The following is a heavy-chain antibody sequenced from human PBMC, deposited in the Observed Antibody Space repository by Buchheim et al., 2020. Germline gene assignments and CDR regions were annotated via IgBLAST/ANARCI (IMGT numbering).Heavy chain of an antibody. V-gene: IGHV3-48*03. J-gene: IGHJ6*03. CDR2: VSSSGTSK. Sequence: EVQLVESGGGLVQPGGSLRLSCAASVSIFSGYDMAWVRHSPGKGLEWLSFVSSSGTSKTYAESVEGRFTVSRDNAKNSLYLQMNSLRAEDSAVYYCARRNYYSSGGLYFYYYVDVWGKGT. CDR3: ARRNYYSSGGLYFYYYVDV. CDR1: VSIFSGYD. D-gene: IGHD3-10*01.